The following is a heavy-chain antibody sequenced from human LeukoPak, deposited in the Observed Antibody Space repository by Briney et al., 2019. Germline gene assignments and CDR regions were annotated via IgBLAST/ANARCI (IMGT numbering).Heavy chain of an antibody. V-gene: IGHV1-46*01. D-gene: IGHD4-17*01. Sequence: ASVKVSCKASGYTFTSYYIHWVRQAPGQGLEWMGIINPSGGSTSYAQKFQGRVTMTRDTSTSTAYMELRSLRSDDTAVYYCARDGVDYGEPWFDPWGQGTLVTVSS. J-gene: IGHJ5*02. CDR1: GYTFTSYY. CDR3: ARDGVDYGEPWFDP. CDR2: INPSGGST.